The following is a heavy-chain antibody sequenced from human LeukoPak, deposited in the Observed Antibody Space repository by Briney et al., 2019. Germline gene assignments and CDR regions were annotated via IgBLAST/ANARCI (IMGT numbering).Heavy chain of an antibody. Sequence: SVKVSCKASGGTFSSYAISWVRQAPGQGLEWMGRIIPILGIANYAQKFQGRVTITADKSTSTAYMELSSLRSEDTAVYYCARHGTQQWSGSAFDIWGQGTMVTVSS. CDR2: IIPILGIA. CDR3: ARHGTQQWSGSAFDI. CDR1: GGTFSSYA. J-gene: IGHJ3*02. V-gene: IGHV1-69*04. D-gene: IGHD5-18*01.